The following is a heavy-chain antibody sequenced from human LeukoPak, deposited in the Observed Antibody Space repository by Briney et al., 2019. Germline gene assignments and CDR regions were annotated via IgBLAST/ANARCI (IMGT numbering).Heavy chain of an antibody. Sequence: GGSLRLSCAASGFTFSSYAMSWVRQAPGKGLEWVSAISGSGDGTYYAASVKGRFTISRDYSKNTLYLQMSSVRAEDTAVYYCAKQGAITAMLYYFDYWGQGTLVTVSS. D-gene: IGHD3-10*01. CDR1: GFTFSSYA. CDR2: ISGSGDGT. J-gene: IGHJ4*02. V-gene: IGHV3-23*01. CDR3: AKQGAITAMLYYFDY.